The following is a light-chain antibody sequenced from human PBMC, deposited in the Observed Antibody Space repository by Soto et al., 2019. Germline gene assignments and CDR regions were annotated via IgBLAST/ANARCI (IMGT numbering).Light chain of an antibody. CDR3: QQRINWPLT. CDR2: DAT. V-gene: IGKV3-11*01. CDR1: QSVSSSY. J-gene: IGKJ4*01. Sequence: IVLPPPTGTLSLTPGERAPLSCSASQSVSSSYLAWYQQKPGQAPRLLISDATNRATGIPARFSGSGSGTDFTLTIDSLEPEDFAVYYCQQRINWPLTFGGGRIVDIK.